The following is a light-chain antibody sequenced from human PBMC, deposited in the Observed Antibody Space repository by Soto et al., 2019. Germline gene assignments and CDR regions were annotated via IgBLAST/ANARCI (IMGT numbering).Light chain of an antibody. V-gene: IGLV1-47*01. CDR3: LTWDDSLRGWV. CDR2: QDL. CDR1: NSNIGNRP. Sequence: QSVLTQPPSASGTPGQRVTISCSGGNSNIGNRPVHWFQQLPGTAPKLLIYQDLQRPSGVPARFSGSKSGTSASLAISGLRSDDEADYYCLTWDDSLRGWVFGGGTKVTVL. J-gene: IGLJ3*02.